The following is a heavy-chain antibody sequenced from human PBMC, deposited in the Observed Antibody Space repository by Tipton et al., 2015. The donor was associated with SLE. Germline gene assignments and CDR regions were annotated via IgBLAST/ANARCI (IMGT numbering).Heavy chain of an antibody. V-gene: IGHV4-38-2*01. CDR2: IYHSGST. CDR1: GYSISSGYY. D-gene: IGHD5-18*01. CDR3: ARLMDTAMGHFDY. Sequence: TLSLTCAVSGYSISSGYYWGWIRQPPGKGLEWIGNIYHSGSTYYNPSLKSRVTISVDTSKNQFSVKLSSVTAGDTAVYYWARLMDTAMGHFDYWGQGTLVTVSS. J-gene: IGHJ4*02.